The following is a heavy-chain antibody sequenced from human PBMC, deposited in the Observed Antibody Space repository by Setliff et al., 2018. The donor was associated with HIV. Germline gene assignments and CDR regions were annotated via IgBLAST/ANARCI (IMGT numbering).Heavy chain of an antibody. J-gene: IGHJ4*02. V-gene: IGHV1-69*10. D-gene: IGHD3-22*01. CDR1: GGTFRSYA. CDR2: IIPIFGIA. CDR3: AVRRYYDSTGYYDY. Sequence: SVKVSCKASGGTFRSYAITWVRQAPGQGLEWMGRIIPIFGIANYAQKFQGRVTITRDTSASTAYMELSSLRSEDTAVYYCAVRRYYDSTGYYDYWGQGTLVTVSS.